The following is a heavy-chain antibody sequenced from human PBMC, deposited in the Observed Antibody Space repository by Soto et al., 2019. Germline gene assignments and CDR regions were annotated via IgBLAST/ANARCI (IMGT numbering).Heavy chain of an antibody. V-gene: IGHV1-24*01. Sequence: ASVKVSCKVSGYTLTELSMHWVRQAPGKGLEWMGGFDPEDGETIYAQKFQGRVTMTEDTSTDTAYMELSSLRSEDTAVYYCATDLGYCSGGSCYYSRNFDYWGQGTLVTVSS. D-gene: IGHD2-15*01. CDR3: ATDLGYCSGGSCYYSRNFDY. CDR2: FDPEDGET. CDR1: GYTLTELS. J-gene: IGHJ4*02.